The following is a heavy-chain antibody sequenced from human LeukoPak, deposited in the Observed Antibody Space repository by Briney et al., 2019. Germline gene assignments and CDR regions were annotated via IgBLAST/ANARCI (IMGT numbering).Heavy chain of an antibody. V-gene: IGHV4-59*01. J-gene: IGHJ5*02. D-gene: IGHD3-16*02. Sequence: SETLSLTCTVSGGSISNYYWSWVRQPPGKGLEWIGYIYYSGSTNYNPSLKSRVTISVDTSKNQFSLKLSSVTAADTAVYYCARYDYVWGSYRQYNWFDPWGQGTLVTVSS. CDR2: IYYSGST. CDR1: GGSISNYY. CDR3: ARYDYVWGSYRQYNWFDP.